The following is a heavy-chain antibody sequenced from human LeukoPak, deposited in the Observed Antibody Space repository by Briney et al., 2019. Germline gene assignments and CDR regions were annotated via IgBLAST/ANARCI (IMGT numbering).Heavy chain of an antibody. V-gene: IGHV4-59*08. J-gene: IGHJ2*01. CDR3: ARSNVDSSGYYSPWYFDL. CDR2: IYYSGST. CDR1: GGSISSYY. Sequence: SESLSLTCTVSGGSISSYYWSWIRQPPGKGLEWIGYIYYSGSTNYNPSLKSRVTISVDTSKNQFSLKLSSVTAADTAVYYCARSNVDSSGYYSPWYFDLWGRGTLVTVSS. D-gene: IGHD3-22*01.